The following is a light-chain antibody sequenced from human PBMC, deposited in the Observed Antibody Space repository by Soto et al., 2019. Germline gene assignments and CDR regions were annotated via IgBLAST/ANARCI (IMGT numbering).Light chain of an antibody. CDR2: GAS. CDR3: QQYNNWPPLT. CDR1: QSVSSN. Sequence: EIVLTQSPATLSVSPGERATLSCRASQSVSSNLAWYQQKPGQAPRLLIYGASTRATGLPGRFRGSGSGTEFTLTISSLQSEDFAVYYCQQYNNWPPLTFGGGTKVDI. V-gene: IGKV3-15*01. J-gene: IGKJ4*01.